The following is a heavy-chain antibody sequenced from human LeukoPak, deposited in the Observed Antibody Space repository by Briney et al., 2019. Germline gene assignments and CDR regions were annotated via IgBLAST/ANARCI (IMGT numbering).Heavy chain of an antibody. CDR2: IYHSGST. CDR1: GYSISSGYY. CDR3: ARDARVQKWFGELLKTTTYYFDY. Sequence: SETLSLTCTVSGYSISSGYYWGWIRQPPGKGLEWIGSIYHSGSTYYNPSLKSRVSISVDTSKNQFSLKLSSVTAADTAVYYCARDARVQKWFGELLKTTTYYFDYWGQGTLVTVSS. J-gene: IGHJ4*02. V-gene: IGHV4-38-2*02. D-gene: IGHD3-10*01.